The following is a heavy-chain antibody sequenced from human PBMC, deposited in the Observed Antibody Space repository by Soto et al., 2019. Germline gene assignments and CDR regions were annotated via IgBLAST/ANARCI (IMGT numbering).Heavy chain of an antibody. D-gene: IGHD3-22*01. V-gene: IGHV4-38-2*01. CDR1: GYSISSGYY. J-gene: IGHJ5*02. Sequence: PSETLSLTCAVSGYSISSGYYLGWLLQPPWKGLEWIGGIYHGGSTYYNPSLNSRVTLSVDMTNNHVSLILNSVTAADTAVYYCARVGPWVPYYYDSSPYTFENWFDPWGQGTLVTVSS. CDR3: ARVGPWVPYYYDSSPYTFENWFDP. CDR2: IYHGGST.